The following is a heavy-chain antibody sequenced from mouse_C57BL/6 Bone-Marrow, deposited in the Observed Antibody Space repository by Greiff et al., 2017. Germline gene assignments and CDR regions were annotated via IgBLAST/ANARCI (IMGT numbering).Heavy chain of an antibody. CDR1: GFSLSRYS. CDR2: IWGGGST. V-gene: IGHV2-6-4*01. Sequence: QVQLKESGPGLVAPSQSLSITCTVSGFSLSRYSVHWIRQPPGKGLEWLGMIWGGGSTDYNSALKSRLSISKDYSKCQVFLKMNSLQADDTAIYYCARRSTEYYLDYWGQGTTLTVSS. CDR3: ARRSTEYYLDY. J-gene: IGHJ2*01.